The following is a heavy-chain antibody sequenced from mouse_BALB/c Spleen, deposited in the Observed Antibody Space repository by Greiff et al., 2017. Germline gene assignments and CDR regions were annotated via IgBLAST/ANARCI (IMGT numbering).Heavy chain of an antibody. Sequence: EVNLVESGGGLVQPWGSLRLTCATSGFTFTDYYMSWVRQPPGKALEWLCFIRNKANGYTTEYSASVKGRFTISRDNSQSILYLQMNTLRAEDSATYYCERDETVSYWGQGTLVTVSA. CDR3: ERDETVSY. V-gene: IGHV7-3*02. D-gene: IGHD4-1*01. CDR2: IRNKANGYTT. J-gene: IGHJ3*01. CDR1: GFTFTDYY.